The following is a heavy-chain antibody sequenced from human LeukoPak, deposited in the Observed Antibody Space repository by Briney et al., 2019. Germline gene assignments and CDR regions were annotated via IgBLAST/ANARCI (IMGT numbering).Heavy chain of an antibody. CDR2: ISGSGGST. CDR1: GFTFSSYA. J-gene: IGHJ5*02. CDR3: AKDRGIAILKDWFGP. V-gene: IGHV3-23*01. D-gene: IGHD6-13*01. Sequence: GGSLRLSCAASGFTFSSYAMSWVRQAPGKGLEWVSAISGSGGSTYYADSVKGRFTISRDNSKNTLYLQMNSLRAEDTAVYYCAKDRGIAILKDWFGPWGQGTLVTVSS.